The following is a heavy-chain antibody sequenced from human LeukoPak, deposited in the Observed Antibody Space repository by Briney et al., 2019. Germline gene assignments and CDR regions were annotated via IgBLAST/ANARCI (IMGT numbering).Heavy chain of an antibody. CDR1: GFTFSSYE. CDR3: ARDYRQWWYYGMDV. D-gene: IGHD2-15*01. CDR2: ISSSGSTI. Sequence: PGGSLRLSCEASGFTFSSYEMNWVRQGPGKGLEWLSYISSSGSTIYYADSVKGRFTISRDNARNSVYLQMSSLRAGDTAVYYCARDYRQWWYYGMDVWGQGTTVTVSS. J-gene: IGHJ6*02. V-gene: IGHV3-48*03.